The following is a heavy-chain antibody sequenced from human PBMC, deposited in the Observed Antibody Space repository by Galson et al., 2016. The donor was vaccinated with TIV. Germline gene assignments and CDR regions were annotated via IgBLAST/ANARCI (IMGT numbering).Heavy chain of an antibody. V-gene: IGHV3-30*18. J-gene: IGHJ4*02. CDR2: ISYDGRKK. CDR3: AKEVVNSRRLDEIGAAATSFDF. D-gene: IGHD6-13*01. CDR1: GFTFSDYA. Sequence: SLRLSCAASGFTFSDYAMNWVRQAPGRGLEWVALISYDGRKKYYADSLKGRVTISRDNSKKTLLLQMNSLSVEDTAVYYCAKEVVNSRRLDEIGAAATSFDFWGQGTLVTVSS.